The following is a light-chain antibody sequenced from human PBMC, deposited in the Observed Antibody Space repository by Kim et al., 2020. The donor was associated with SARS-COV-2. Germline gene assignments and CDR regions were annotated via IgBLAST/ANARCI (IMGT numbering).Light chain of an antibody. V-gene: IGKV1-8*01. J-gene: IGKJ4*02. CDR3: KQYYSYPRT. CDR2: AAS. Sequence: AIRMTQSPSSFSASTGDRVTITCRASQGISSYLAWYQQKPGKAPKLLIYAASTLQSGVPSRFSGSGSGTDFTLTISCLQSEDFATYYGKQYYSYPRTFGRGTKVDIK. CDR1: QGISSY.